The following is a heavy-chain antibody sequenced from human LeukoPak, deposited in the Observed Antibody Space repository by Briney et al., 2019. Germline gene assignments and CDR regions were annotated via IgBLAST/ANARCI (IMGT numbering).Heavy chain of an antibody. CDR1: GGSISSSSDY. J-gene: IGHJ4*02. Sequence: SETLSLTCTVSGGSISSSSDYWGWIRQPPGKGLEWIGRIYYSGSTYYNPSLKSRVTISVDTSKNQFSLKVNSATAADTAVYYCARETGFIVGPTPAGEFDYWGQGTLVTVSS. CDR3: ARETGFIVGPTPAGEFDY. V-gene: IGHV4-39*07. D-gene: IGHD1-26*01. CDR2: IYYSGST.